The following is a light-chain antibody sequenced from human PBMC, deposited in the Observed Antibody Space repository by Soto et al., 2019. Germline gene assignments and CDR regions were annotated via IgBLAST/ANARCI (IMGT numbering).Light chain of an antibody. CDR2: GAS. V-gene: IGKV3-20*01. CDR1: QSVSSNY. Sequence: LIQSPGTLSVSGGERAIVACRTIQSVSSNYLAWYQQKPGQAPRLLIYGASNRATGIPGRFSGSGSGTNATPPRSRQSPEASAVNYYPQYGSSGTFGQGTKVDIK. J-gene: IGKJ1*01. CDR3: PQYGSSGT.